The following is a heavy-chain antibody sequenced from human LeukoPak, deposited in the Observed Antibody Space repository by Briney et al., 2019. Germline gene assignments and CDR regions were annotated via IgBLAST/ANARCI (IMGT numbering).Heavy chain of an antibody. V-gene: IGHV3-23*01. Sequence: GASLRLSCAASGFTFSNYAMSWVRQPPGKGLEWVSAITGSGGATYYADSVKGRFTISRDNSKNPLYLQIHSLRGEGTAVYYCAKWGDFGVLARYYYSHLWGQGNLVTLFS. CDR2: ITGSGGAT. CDR3: AKWGDFGVLARYYYSHL. CDR1: GFTFSNYA. J-gene: IGHJ5*02. D-gene: IGHD3-9*01.